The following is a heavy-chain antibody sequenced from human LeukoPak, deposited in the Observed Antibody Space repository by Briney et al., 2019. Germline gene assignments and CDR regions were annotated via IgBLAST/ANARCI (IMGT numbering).Heavy chain of an antibody. CDR2: INPNSGGT. Sequence: ASVKVSCKASGYTFTGYYIHWVRQALGQGLEWMGWINPNSGGTRSAQKFQGRVTMTRDTSISTAYMELSTLKSDDTAVYYCARDLGGSNTKDAFDIWGQGTMVTVSS. CDR1: GYTFTGYY. J-gene: IGHJ3*02. CDR3: ARDLGGSNTKDAFDI. D-gene: IGHD5-24*01. V-gene: IGHV1-2*02.